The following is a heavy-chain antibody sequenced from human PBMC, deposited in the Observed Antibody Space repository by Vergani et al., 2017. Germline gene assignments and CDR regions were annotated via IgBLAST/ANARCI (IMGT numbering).Heavy chain of an antibody. CDR1: GFTFSSHG. CDR2: IWYDGSNK. Sequence: QVQLVESEGGVVQPGRSLTLSCVASGFTFSSHGMHWVRQAPGKGLEWVAVIWYDGSNKYYGDSVKGRFTISRDNSKNTLYLQMNSLRVEDTAVYYCAEWGNGQRLDSWGQGTLVTVSS. V-gene: IGHV3-33*06. CDR3: AEWGNGQRLDS. D-gene: IGHD3-16*01. J-gene: IGHJ4*02.